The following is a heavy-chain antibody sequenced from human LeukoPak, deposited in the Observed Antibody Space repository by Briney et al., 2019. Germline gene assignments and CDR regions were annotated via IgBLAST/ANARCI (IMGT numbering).Heavy chain of an antibody. J-gene: IGHJ4*02. Sequence: ASVKVSCTASGYTFTGYYMHWVRQAPGQGLEWMGWINPNSGGTNYAQKFQGRVTMTRDTSISTAYMELSRLRSDDTAVYYCARSPLYYYDSSGYYSYWGQGTLVTVSS. CDR2: INPNSGGT. D-gene: IGHD3-22*01. V-gene: IGHV1-2*02. CDR3: ARSPLYYYDSSGYYSY. CDR1: GYTFTGYY.